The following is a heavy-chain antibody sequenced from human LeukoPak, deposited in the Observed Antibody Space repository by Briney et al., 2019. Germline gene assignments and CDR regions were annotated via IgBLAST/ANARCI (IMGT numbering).Heavy chain of an antibody. Sequence: SETLSLTCTVFGGSISSYYWSWIRQPPGKGLEWIGYIYYSGSTNYNPSLKSRVTISVDTSKNQFSLKLSSVTAADTAVYYCARQVGCSGGSCYSGAFDIWGQGTMVTVSS. J-gene: IGHJ3*02. D-gene: IGHD2-15*01. CDR1: GGSISSYY. CDR2: IYYSGST. V-gene: IGHV4-59*01. CDR3: ARQVGCSGGSCYSGAFDI.